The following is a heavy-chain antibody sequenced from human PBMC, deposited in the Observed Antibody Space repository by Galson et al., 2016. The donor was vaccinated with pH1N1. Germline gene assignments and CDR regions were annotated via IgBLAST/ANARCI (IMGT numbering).Heavy chain of an antibody. CDR3: ARGPDMVPGEGWMGAAFDI. CDR2: INYIDGT. D-gene: IGHD4/OR15-4a*01. J-gene: IGHJ3*02. Sequence: ETLSLTCTVSDASVSSYYCSWLRQTPGNVLGGSGYINYIDGTKYNASATGRVSISVDTSEKQLSLKLNSVTGANTAVYVCARGPDMVPGEGWMGAAFDIWGQGTMVTVSS. CDR1: DASVSSYY. V-gene: IGHV4-59*02.